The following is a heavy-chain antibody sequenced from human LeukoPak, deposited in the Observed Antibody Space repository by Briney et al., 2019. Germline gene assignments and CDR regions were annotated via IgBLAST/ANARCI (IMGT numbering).Heavy chain of an antibody. V-gene: IGHV3-23*01. J-gene: IGHJ3*02. CDR2: ISGSGGST. Sequence: GGSLRLSCAASGFTFSDYGMTWVRQAPGKGLEWVSAISGSGGSTYYADSVKGRFTISRDNSKSTLYLQMNSLRAEDTAVYYCAKDLSSGWPHAFDIWGQGTAVPVSS. D-gene: IGHD6-19*01. CDR3: AKDLSSGWPHAFDI. CDR1: GFTFSDYG.